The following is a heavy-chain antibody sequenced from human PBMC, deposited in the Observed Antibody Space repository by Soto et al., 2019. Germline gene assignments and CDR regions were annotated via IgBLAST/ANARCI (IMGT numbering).Heavy chain of an antibody. J-gene: IGHJ5*02. D-gene: IGHD1-26*01. Sequence: VASVKVSCKTSGYTFTGYHIHWVRQAPGQGLEWMGWINTNTGDTNYAQKFQGWVTMTRDTSINTAYVQLSRLTSDDTAVYYCARWVGASNWFDPWGRGTLVTVSS. V-gene: IGHV1-2*04. CDR2: INTNTGDT. CDR3: ARWVGASNWFDP. CDR1: GYTFTGYH.